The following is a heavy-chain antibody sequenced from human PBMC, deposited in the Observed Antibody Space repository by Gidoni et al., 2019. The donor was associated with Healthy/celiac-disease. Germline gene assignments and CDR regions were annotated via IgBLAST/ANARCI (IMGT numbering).Heavy chain of an antibody. Sequence: EVQLLESGGGLVQPGWSLRLSCSASGFTFSSYAMSWVRQAPGKGLEWVSAISGSGGSTYYADSVKGRFTISRDNSKNTLYLQMNSLRAEDTAVYYCAKGRLWIAARLDYWGQGTLVTVSS. CDR2: ISGSGGST. D-gene: IGHD6-6*01. CDR1: GFTFSSYA. V-gene: IGHV3-23*01. CDR3: AKGRLWIAARLDY. J-gene: IGHJ4*02.